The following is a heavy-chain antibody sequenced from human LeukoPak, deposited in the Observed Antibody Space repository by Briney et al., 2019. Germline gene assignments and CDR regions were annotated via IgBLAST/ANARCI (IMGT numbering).Heavy chain of an antibody. D-gene: IGHD1-14*01. V-gene: IGHV3-48*03. CDR1: GFTFSSYE. CDR2: ISSSGSTI. Sequence: PGGSLRLSCAASGFTFSSYEMNWVRQAPREGLEWVSYISSSGSTIYYADSVKGRFTISRDNAKNSLYLQMNSLRAEDTAVYYCASPRTFDAFDIWGQGTMVTVSS. J-gene: IGHJ3*02. CDR3: ASPRTFDAFDI.